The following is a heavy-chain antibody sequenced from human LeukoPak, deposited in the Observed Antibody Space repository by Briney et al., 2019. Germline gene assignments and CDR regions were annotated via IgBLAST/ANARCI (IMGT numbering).Heavy chain of an antibody. CDR2: ISSSGSTI. CDR3: ARDRDPGYNDSSGYRRVNAFDI. D-gene: IGHD3-22*01. Sequence: HPGGSLRLSCTASGFNFSTYWMTWVRQVPGKGLEWVSYISSSGSTIYYADSVKGRFTISRDNAKNSLYLQMNSLRAEDTAVYYCARDRDPGYNDSSGYRRVNAFDIWGQGTMVTVSS. CDR1: GFNFSTYW. V-gene: IGHV3-48*04. J-gene: IGHJ3*02.